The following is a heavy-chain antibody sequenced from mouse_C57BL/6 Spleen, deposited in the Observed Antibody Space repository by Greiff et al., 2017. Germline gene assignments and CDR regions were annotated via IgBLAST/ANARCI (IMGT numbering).Heavy chain of an antibody. D-gene: IGHD1-1*01. V-gene: IGHV5-17*01. CDR3: ARGTVVADWYFDV. J-gene: IGHJ1*03. Sequence: EVQGVESGGGLVKPGGSLKLSCAASGFTFSDYGMHWVRQAPEKGLEWVAYISSGSSTIYYADTVKGRFTISRDNAKNTLFLQMTSLRSEDTAMYYCARGTVVADWYFDVWGTGTTVTVSS. CDR2: ISSGSSTI. CDR1: GFTFSDYG.